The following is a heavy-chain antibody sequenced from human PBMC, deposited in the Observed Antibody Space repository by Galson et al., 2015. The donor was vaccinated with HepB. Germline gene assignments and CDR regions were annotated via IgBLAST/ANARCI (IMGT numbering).Heavy chain of an antibody. V-gene: IGHV4-39*01. J-gene: IGHJ6*02. CDR1: GGSISSSSYY. Sequence: SETLSLTCTVSGGSISSSSYYWGWIRQPPGTGLEWIGSIYYSGSTYYNPSLKSRVTISVDTSKNQFSLKLSSVTAADTAVYYCARHLSGSSSFPWYYYGMDVWGQGTTVTVSS. CDR2: IYYSGST. CDR3: ARHLSGSSSFPWYYYGMDV. D-gene: IGHD6-13*01.